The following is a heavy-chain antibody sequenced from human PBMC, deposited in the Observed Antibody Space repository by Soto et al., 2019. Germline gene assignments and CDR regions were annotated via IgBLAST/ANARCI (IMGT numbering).Heavy chain of an antibody. Sequence: GGSLRLSCAASGFTFSSYGMHWVRQAPGKGLEWVAVIWYDGSNKYYADSVKGRFTISRDNSKNTLYLQMNSLRAEDTAVYYCARETGYSSSWYYYYYGTGVWGQGTTVTVS. V-gene: IGHV3-33*01. CDR3: ARETGYSSSWYYYYYGTGV. D-gene: IGHD6-13*01. CDR1: GFTFSSYG. CDR2: IWYDGSNK. J-gene: IGHJ6*02.